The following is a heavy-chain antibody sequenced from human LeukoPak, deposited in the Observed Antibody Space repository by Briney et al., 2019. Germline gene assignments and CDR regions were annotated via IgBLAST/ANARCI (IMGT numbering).Heavy chain of an antibody. D-gene: IGHD2-2*01. Sequence: GGSLRLSCAASGFTFSSYAMSWVRQAPGKGLEWVSPISGSGGSTYYADSVKGRFTISRDNSKNTLYLQMNSLRAEDTAVYYCAKDPCSSTSCYLYYFDYWGQGTLVTVSS. CDR3: AKDPCSSTSCYLYYFDY. J-gene: IGHJ4*02. CDR2: ISGSGGST. V-gene: IGHV3-23*01. CDR1: GFTFSSYA.